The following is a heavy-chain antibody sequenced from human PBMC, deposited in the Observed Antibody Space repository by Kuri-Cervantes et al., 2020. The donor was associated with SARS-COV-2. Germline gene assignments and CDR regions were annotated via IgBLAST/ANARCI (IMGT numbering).Heavy chain of an antibody. CDR1: GGSISSSSYY. CDR3: ARQMMSSITIFGVVITRIWFNP. J-gene: IGHJ5*02. Sequence: GSLRLSCTVPGGSISSSSYYWGWIRQPPGKGLEWIGRIYYGGSTYYNPSSKSRVTISVDTSKNQFSLKLSSVTDADTAVYYCARQMMSSITIFGVVITRIWFNPWGQGTLVTVSS. CDR2: IYYGGST. V-gene: IGHV4-39*01. D-gene: IGHD3-3*01.